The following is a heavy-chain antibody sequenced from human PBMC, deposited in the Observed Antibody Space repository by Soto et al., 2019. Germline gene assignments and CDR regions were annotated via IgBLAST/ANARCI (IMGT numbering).Heavy chain of an antibody. D-gene: IGHD6-13*01. CDR1: GFTFDDYA. CDR3: AKDISPYSSSWYPYFDY. CDR2: ISWNSGSI. V-gene: IGHV3-9*01. Sequence: GGSLRLSCAASGFTFDDYAMHWVRQAPGKGLEWVSGISWNSGSIGYADSVKGRFTISRDNAKNSLYLQMNSLRAEDTALYYCAKDISPYSSSWYPYFDYWGQGTLVTVSS. J-gene: IGHJ4*02.